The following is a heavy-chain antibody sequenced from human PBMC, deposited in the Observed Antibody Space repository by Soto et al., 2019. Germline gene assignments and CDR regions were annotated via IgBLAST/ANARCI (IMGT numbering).Heavy chain of an antibody. J-gene: IGHJ6*02. CDR1: GGSISSSY. V-gene: IGHV4-59*01. CDR2: IYYSGST. CDR3: ARALGGVGRIGYYYYYYCSDV. D-gene: IGHD2-8*02. Sequence: QVQLQESGPGLVKPSETLSLTCTVSGGSISSSYWSWIRQPPGKGLEWIGYIYYSGSTNYNPSIKRRVTISVETSKNQCFLEVSSVIAADTAAYYCARALGGVGRIGYYYYYYCSDVWGPGTPVTLSS.